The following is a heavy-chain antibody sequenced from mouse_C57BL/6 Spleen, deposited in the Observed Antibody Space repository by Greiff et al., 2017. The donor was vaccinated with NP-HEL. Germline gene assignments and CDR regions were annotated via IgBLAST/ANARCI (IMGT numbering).Heavy chain of an antibody. J-gene: IGHJ4*01. CDR1: GFTFSDYG. V-gene: IGHV5-17*01. Sequence: EVQLVESGGGLVKPGGSLKLSCAASGFTFSDYGMHWVRQAPEKGLEWVAYISSGSSTIYYADTVKGRFTISRDNAKNTLFLQMTSLRSEDTAMYYCARYSNYEYYAMDYWGQGTSVTVSS. CDR3: ARYSNYEYYAMDY. D-gene: IGHD2-5*01. CDR2: ISSGSSTI.